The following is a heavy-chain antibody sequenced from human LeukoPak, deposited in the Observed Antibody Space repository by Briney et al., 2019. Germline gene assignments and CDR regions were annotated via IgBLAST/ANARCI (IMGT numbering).Heavy chain of an antibody. CDR1: GFTFSSYV. D-gene: IGHD3-10*01. Sequence: PGGSLRLSCAASGFTFSSYVMHWVRQAPGKGLEWVAVISYDGSNKYYADSVKGRFTISRDNSKNTLYLQMNSLRAEDTAVYYCAKDCRPYGSGRGYFDYWGQGTLVTVSS. J-gene: IGHJ4*02. CDR2: ISYDGSNK. V-gene: IGHV3-30*18. CDR3: AKDCRPYGSGRGYFDY.